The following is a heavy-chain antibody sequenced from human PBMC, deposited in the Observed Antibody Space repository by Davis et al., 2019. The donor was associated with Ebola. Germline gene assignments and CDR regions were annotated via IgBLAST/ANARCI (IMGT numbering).Heavy chain of an antibody. D-gene: IGHD5-18*01. V-gene: IGHV4-4*02. CDR3: ARDGYSYGGTSDY. Sequence: SETLSLTCAVSGGSISSSNWWSWVRQPPGKGLEWIGEIYHSGSTNYNPSLKSRVTISVDKSKNQFSLKLSSVTAADTAVYYCARDGYSYGGTSDYWGQGTLVTVSS. J-gene: IGHJ4*02. CDR2: IYHSGST. CDR1: GGSISSSNW.